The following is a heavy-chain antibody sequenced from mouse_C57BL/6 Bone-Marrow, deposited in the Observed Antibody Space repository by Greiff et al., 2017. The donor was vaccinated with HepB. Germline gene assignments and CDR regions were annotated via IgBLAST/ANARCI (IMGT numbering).Heavy chain of an antibody. CDR1: GFTFSDYY. Sequence: EVQLVGSEGGLVQPGSSMKLSCTASGFTFSDYYMAWVRQVPEKGLEWVANINYDGSSTYYLDSLKSRFIISRDNAKNILYLQMSSLKSEDTATYYCASYSNYGYFDVWGTGTTVTVSS. D-gene: IGHD2-5*01. CDR3: ASYSNYGYFDV. CDR2: INYDGSST. V-gene: IGHV5-16*01. J-gene: IGHJ1*03.